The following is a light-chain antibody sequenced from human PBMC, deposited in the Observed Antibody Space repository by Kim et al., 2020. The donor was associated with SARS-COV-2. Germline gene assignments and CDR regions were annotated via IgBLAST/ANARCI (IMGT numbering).Light chain of an antibody. CDR3: ETWDSSALYV. CDR2: QDS. V-gene: IGLV3-1*01. Sequence: SPGQSASIPCSGDKLAEKLLSWYQQKPGQSPVLLIYQDSKRPAGIPQRFSGSNSGNIGTLTISGTQAMDEADYYCETWDSSALYVFGSGTKVTVL. CDR1: KLAEKL. J-gene: IGLJ1*01.